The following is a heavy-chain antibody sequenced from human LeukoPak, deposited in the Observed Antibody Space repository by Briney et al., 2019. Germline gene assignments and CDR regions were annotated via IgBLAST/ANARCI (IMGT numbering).Heavy chain of an antibody. CDR3: ASSGFWSGYKPLDY. D-gene: IGHD3-3*01. V-gene: IGHV4-39*01. CDR1: GGSISSSSYY. Sequence: SETLSLTCTVSGGSISSSSYYSGWIRQPPGKGLEWIGNIYYSGSTYYNPSLKSRVTISVDTSKNQFSLKLSSVTAADTAVYYCASSGFWSGYKPLDYWGQGTLVTVSS. CDR2: IYYSGST. J-gene: IGHJ4*02.